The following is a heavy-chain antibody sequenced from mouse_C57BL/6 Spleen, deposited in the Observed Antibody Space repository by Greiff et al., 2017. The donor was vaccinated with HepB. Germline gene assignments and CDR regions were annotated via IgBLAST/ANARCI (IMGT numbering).Heavy chain of an antibody. CDR1: GKKFKRYW. Sequence: QVQLQPPGEKQVRKGSSVKLSCTATGKKFKRYWMDWVKQRPGQGLEWIGNIYPSDSETHYNQKFKDKATLTVDKSSSTAYMQLSSLTSEDSAVYYCARGGLRGFAYWGQGPLVTVSA. V-gene: IGHV1-61*01. D-gene: IGHD2-4*01. CDR3: ARGGLRGFAY. J-gene: IGHJ3*01. CDR2: IYPSDSET.